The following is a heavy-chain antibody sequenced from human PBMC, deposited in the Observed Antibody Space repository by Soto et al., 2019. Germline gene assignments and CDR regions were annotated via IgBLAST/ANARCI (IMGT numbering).Heavy chain of an antibody. CDR2: IRSKTNSYAT. D-gene: IGHD5-12*01. Sequence: EVQLVESGGGLVQPGGSLKLSCAVSGFIFSGSAMHWVRQASGKGLEWVGRIRSKTNSYATAYGASVKGRFTISRDDSTNTAYLQMSSLKTEDTAIYYCTSALYSGYDSIGYYNYAMDVWGQGTTVTVSS. CDR1: GFIFSGSA. J-gene: IGHJ6*02. V-gene: IGHV3-73*02. CDR3: TSALYSGYDSIGYYNYAMDV.